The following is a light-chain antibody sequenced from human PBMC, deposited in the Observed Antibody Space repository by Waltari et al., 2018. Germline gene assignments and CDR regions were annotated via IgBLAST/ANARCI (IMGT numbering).Light chain of an antibody. J-gene: IGKJ5*01. CDR2: KTS. V-gene: IGKV1-5*03. Sequence: DIQMTQSPSTLSASVGDRVTITCRASQSIDRWLAWHQQKPGKAPKALIYKTSSLESGVPSRFSGSGSGTEFTLTICSLQPDDFATYYCQQYYSDSITFDQGTRLEIK. CDR3: QQYYSDSIT. CDR1: QSIDRW.